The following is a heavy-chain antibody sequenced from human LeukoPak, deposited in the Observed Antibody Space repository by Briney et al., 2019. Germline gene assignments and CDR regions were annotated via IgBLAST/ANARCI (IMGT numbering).Heavy chain of an antibody. V-gene: IGHV4-34*12. J-gene: IGHJ6*03. CDR1: GGSFSGYY. CDR3: ATNGYYCMDV. CDR2: IFYSGST. Sequence: PSETLSLTCAVYGGSFSGYYWSWIRQPPGKGLEWIGNIFYSGSTYYSPSLRSRVTISLDTSRNQFSLKLNSVTAADTAVYYCATNGYYCMDVWGKGTTVTVSS. D-gene: IGHD2-8*01.